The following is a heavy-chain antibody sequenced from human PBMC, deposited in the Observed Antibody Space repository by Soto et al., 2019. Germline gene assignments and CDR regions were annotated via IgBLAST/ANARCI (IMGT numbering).Heavy chain of an antibody. J-gene: IGHJ4*02. CDR3: ARDAGGVVVTAMRFDY. D-gene: IGHD2-21*02. CDR1: GGTFSIYS. V-gene: IGHV1-69*13. CDR2: IIPIFGTA. Sequence: SVKVSCKASGGTFSIYSISWVRQAPGQGLEWMGGIIPIFGTANYAQKFQGRVTITADESTSTAYMELSSLRSEDTAVYYCARDAGGVVVTAMRFDYWGQGTLVTVSS.